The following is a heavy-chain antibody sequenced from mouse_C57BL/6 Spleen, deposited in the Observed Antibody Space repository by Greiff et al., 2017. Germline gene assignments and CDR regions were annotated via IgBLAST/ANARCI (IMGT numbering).Heavy chain of an antibody. CDR1: GFSLTSYG. CDR2: IWSDGST. D-gene: IGHD1-3*01. CDR3: ARHASERDAMDY. V-gene: IGHV2-6-1*01. J-gene: IGHJ4*01. Sequence: QVQLQQSGPGLVAPSQSLSITCTVSGFSLTSYGVHWVRQPPGKGLEWLVVIWSDGSTTYNSALKSSLGNRKDNTERLVFLKMNSLQTDDTAMYYCARHASERDAMDYWGQGTSVTVSS.